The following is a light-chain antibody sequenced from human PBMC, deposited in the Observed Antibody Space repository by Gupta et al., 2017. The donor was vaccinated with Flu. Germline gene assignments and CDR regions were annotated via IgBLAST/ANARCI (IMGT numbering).Light chain of an antibody. Sequence: DSVTITCRASQNVNSWLAWYQQKPGKAPNLLIYKASSLESGVPSRFSGSGSATEFTLTISSLQPDDFATYYCQQYNSYSMYTFGQGTKLEMK. J-gene: IGKJ2*01. V-gene: IGKV1-5*03. CDR3: QQYNSYSMYT. CDR1: QNVNSW. CDR2: KAS.